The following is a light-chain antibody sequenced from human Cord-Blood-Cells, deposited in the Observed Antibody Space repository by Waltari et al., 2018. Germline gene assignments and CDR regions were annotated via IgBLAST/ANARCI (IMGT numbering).Light chain of an antibody. CDR1: SSDVVGYNY. CDR2: DVS. CDR3: SSYTSSSTWV. V-gene: IGLV2-14*03. Sequence: QSALTQPASVSGSPGQSITISCTGTSSDVVGYNYVPWYQQHSGKAPRLMINDVSNRPSGVSNRFSGSTSGNTDSLTISGLQAEDEADYYCSSYTSSSTWVFGGGTKLTVL. J-gene: IGLJ3*02.